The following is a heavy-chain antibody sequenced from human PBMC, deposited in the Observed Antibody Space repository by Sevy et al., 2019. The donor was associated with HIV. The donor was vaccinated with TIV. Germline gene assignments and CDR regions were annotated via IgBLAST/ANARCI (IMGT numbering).Heavy chain of an antibody. D-gene: IGHD5-12*01. CDR3: VKDKVDGDSGYGLFDF. CDR1: GFTFDDYA. J-gene: IGHJ4*02. Sequence: GGSLRLSCAASGFTFDDYAMHWVRQAPGKGLEWVSGFSRDLRTIGYADSVKGRLTISRDNARNSLSLQMNSLRAEDTAFYYCVKDKVDGDSGYGLFDFWGQGTLVTVSS. CDR2: FSRDLRTI. V-gene: IGHV3-9*01.